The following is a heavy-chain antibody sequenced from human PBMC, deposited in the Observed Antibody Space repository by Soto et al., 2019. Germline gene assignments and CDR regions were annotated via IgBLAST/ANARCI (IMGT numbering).Heavy chain of an antibody. V-gene: IGHV4-39*01. CDR1: GGSISGSKYY. CDR3: ARRGGRYCSSSSCYPYGMDV. D-gene: IGHD2-2*01. CDR2: IYYSGST. J-gene: IGHJ6*02. Sequence: SETLSLTCTASGGSISGSKYYWGWIRQPPGKGLEWIGSIYYSGSTYYNPSLKSRVSISVDTSKNQFSLKLSSVTAADTAVYYCARRGGRYCSSSSCYPYGMDVWGQGTTVTVS.